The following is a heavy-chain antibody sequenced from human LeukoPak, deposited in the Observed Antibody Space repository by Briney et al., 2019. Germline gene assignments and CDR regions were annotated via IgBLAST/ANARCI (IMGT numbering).Heavy chain of an antibody. CDR1: GGSISSGGYY. Sequence: SETLSLTCTVPGGSISSGGYYWSWIRQHPGKGLEWIGYIYYSGSTYYNPSLKNRVTISVDTSKNQFSLKLSSVTAADTAVYYCARKIGEGYYDSSGYSPSYGMDVWGQGTTVTVSS. J-gene: IGHJ6*02. D-gene: IGHD3-22*01. CDR3: ARKIGEGYYDSSGYSPSYGMDV. CDR2: IYYSGST. V-gene: IGHV4-31*03.